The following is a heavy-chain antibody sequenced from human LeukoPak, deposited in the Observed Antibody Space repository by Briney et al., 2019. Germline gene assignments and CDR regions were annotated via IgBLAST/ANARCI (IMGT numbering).Heavy chain of an antibody. D-gene: IGHD5-12*01. V-gene: IGHV4-39*01. CDR3: ARGLTRGYTYGGCFDP. J-gene: IGHJ5*02. CDR2: IYYSGST. CDR1: GGSISSSDYY. Sequence: SETLSLTCTVSGGSISSSDYYCDWIRQPPVKGLEWIASIYYSGSTYYSPSLKSGVTISVDTSKNQFSLKLRSVTATDTAVYYCARGLTRGYTYGGCFDPWGQGTLVTVSS.